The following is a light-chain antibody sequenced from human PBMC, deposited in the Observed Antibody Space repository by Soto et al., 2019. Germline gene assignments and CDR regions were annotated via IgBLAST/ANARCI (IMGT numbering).Light chain of an antibody. CDR3: QQYSNFSPT. J-gene: IGKJ2*01. CDR2: DVS. V-gene: IGKV1-5*01. CDR1: HSVSPV. Sequence: IQMTQTPSTLSASVGDRVTITCRASHSVSPVLAWYQQTPGKATKLLIDDVSKLQFGIPARFSGSGSETEFTLTISGLQPDDFATYYCQQYSNFSPTFGQGTKLDI.